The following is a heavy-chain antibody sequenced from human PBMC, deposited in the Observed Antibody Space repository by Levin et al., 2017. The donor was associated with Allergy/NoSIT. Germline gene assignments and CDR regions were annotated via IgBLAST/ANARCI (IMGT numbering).Heavy chain of an antibody. D-gene: IGHD2-2*01. J-gene: IGHJ4*02. V-gene: IGHV3-73*01. CDR2: IRSKANSYAT. CDR1: GFTFSGSA. CDR3: QRSNFDY. Sequence: GASVKVSCAASGFTFSGSAMHWVRQASGKGLEWVGRIRSKANSYATAYAASVKGRFTISRDDSKNTAYLQMNSLKTEDTAVYYCQRSNFDYWGQGTLVTVSS.